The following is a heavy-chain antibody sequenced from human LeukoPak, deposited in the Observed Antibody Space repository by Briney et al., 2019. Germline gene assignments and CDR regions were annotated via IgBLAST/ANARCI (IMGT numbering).Heavy chain of an antibody. J-gene: IGHJ4*02. CDR2: INPNSGGT. Sequence: ASVKVSCKASGYTFTSYYMHWVRQAPGQGLEWMGWINPNSGGTNYAQKFQGRVTMTRDTSISTAYMELSRLRSDDTAVYYCARVYITMVRGVTPLDYWGQGTLVTVSS. CDR3: ARVYITMVRGVTPLDY. V-gene: IGHV1-2*02. CDR1: GYTFTSYY. D-gene: IGHD3-10*01.